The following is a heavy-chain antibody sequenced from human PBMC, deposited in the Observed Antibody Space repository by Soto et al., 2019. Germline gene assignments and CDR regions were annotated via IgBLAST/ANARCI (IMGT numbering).Heavy chain of an antibody. Sequence: PGVSLRLSCAASGFTVSSNYMSWVLQAPGKGLEWVSVIYSGGSTYYADSVKGRFTISRDNSKNTLYLQMNSLRAEDTAVYYCARMPRYYYYYYMDVWGKGTTVTVSS. V-gene: IGHV3-66*01. CDR1: GFTVSSNY. CDR3: ARMPRYYYYYYMDV. CDR2: IYSGGST. D-gene: IGHD2-2*01. J-gene: IGHJ6*03.